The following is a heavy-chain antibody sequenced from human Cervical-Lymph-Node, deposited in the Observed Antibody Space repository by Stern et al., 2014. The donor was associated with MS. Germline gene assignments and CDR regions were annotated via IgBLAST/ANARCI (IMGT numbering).Heavy chain of an antibody. V-gene: IGHV3-33*01. CDR2: LWYEENKT. CDR3: ARDSRDYLNYYGLDV. D-gene: IGHD4-17*01. Sequence: VQLVESGGGVVQPGRSLRLACATSGFTFSYYGMAWVRQAPGKGPEWGGLLWYEENKTYYTDSVKGRFTISRDTSKNTLYLQMDNLRAEDTAVYYCARDSRDYLNYYGLDVWGQGTTVTVS. J-gene: IGHJ6*02. CDR1: GFTFSYYG.